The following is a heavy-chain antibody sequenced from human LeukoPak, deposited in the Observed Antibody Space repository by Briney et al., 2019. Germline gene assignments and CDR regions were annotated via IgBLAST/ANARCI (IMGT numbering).Heavy chain of an antibody. Sequence: PSETLSLTCTVSGGSISSYYWSWIRQPPGKGLEWIGYIYYSGSTNYNPSLKSRVTISVDTSKNQFSLKLSSVTAADTAVYYCAGTPPYCGGDCRDYWGQGTLVTVSS. D-gene: IGHD2-21*01. J-gene: IGHJ4*02. CDR3: AGTPPYCGGDCRDY. CDR2: IYYSGST. CDR1: GGSISSYY. V-gene: IGHV4-59*01.